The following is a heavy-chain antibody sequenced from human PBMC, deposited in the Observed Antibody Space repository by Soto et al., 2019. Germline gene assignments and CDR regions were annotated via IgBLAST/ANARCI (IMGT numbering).Heavy chain of an antibody. CDR2: IIPIFGTA. CDR1: GGTFSSYA. J-gene: IGHJ6*02. D-gene: IGHD3-10*01. Sequence: QVQLVQSGAEVKKPGSSVKVSCKASGGTFSSYAISWVRQAPGQGLEWMGGIIPIFGTANYAQKLQGRVTITADESTSTAYMELSSLRSEDTAVYYCARGDYYGSGSAIYYYYGMDVWAQGTTVTVSS. CDR3: ARGDYYGSGSAIYYYYGMDV. V-gene: IGHV1-69*01.